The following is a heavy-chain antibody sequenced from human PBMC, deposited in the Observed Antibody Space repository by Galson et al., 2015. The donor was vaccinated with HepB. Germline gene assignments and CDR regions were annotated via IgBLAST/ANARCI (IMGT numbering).Heavy chain of an antibody. V-gene: IGHV5-10-1*01. CDR3: ARRTLKSSGWYSRPSNWFDP. Sequence: QSGAEVKKPGESLRISCKGSGYSFTSYWLSWVRQMPGKGLEWMGRIDPSDSYTNYSPSFQGHVTISADKSISTAYLQWSSLKASDTAMYYCARRTLKSSGWYSRPSNWFDPWGQGTLVTVSS. CDR2: IDPSDSYT. J-gene: IGHJ5*02. CDR1: GYSFTSYW. D-gene: IGHD6-19*01.